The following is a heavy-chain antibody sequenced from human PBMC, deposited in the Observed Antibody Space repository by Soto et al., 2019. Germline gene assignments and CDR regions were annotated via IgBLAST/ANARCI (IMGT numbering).Heavy chain of an antibody. D-gene: IGHD1-1*01. CDR1: GYTFTTYG. Sequence: GASVKVSCKASGYTFTTYGLTWVRQAPGQGLEWMGWISAYNGNTNYAQSLQGRVTMTTDTSTSTAYMELRSLRSDDTAVYYCARESGTKGGFDCWGQGTLVTVSS. J-gene: IGHJ4*02. V-gene: IGHV1-18*01. CDR3: ARESGTKGGFDC. CDR2: ISAYNGNT.